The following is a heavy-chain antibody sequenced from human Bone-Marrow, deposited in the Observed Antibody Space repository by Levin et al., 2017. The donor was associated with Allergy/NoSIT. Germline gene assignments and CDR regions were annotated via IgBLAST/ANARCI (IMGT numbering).Heavy chain of an antibody. D-gene: IGHD3-3*01. CDR2: ISGRGGNT. CDR3: AKDPGDFWGDDYRFMDY. Sequence: GGSLRLSCAASGFTFSTYAMTWVRQAPGKGLEWVSSISGRGGNTFYADSVKGRFTISRDNSKNTLYLQMNSLRAEDTAVYYCAKDPGDFWGDDYRFMDYWGQGTLVTVSS. J-gene: IGHJ4*02. CDR1: GFTFSTYA. V-gene: IGHV3-23*01.